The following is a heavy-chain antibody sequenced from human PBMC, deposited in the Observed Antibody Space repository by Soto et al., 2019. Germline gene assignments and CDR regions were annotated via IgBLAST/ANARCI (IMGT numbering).Heavy chain of an antibody. D-gene: IGHD3-10*01. CDR3: ARDTRGGFGELLQYYYYYYMDV. Sequence: PGGSLRLSCAASGFTFSSYSMNWVRQAPGKGLEWVSYISSSSSSTIYYADSVKGRFTISRDNAKNSLYLQMNSLRAEDTAVYYCARDTRGGFGELLQYYYYYYMDVWGKGTTVTVSS. V-gene: IGHV3-48*01. CDR2: ISSSSSSTI. CDR1: GFTFSSYS. J-gene: IGHJ6*03.